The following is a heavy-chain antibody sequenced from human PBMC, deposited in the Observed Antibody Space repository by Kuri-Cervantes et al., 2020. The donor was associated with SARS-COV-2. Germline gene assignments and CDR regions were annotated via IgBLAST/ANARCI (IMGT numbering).Heavy chain of an antibody. CDR1: GGSISSSSYY. J-gene: IGHJ4*02. D-gene: IGHD6-13*01. Sequence: GSLRLSCTVSGGSISSSSYYWGWIRQPPGKGLEWIGEINHSGSTNYNPSLKSRVTISVDTSKNQFSLKLSSVTAADTAVYYCARHSSSWFFDYWGQGTLVTVSS. V-gene: IGHV4-39*01. CDR3: ARHSSSWFFDY. CDR2: INHSGST.